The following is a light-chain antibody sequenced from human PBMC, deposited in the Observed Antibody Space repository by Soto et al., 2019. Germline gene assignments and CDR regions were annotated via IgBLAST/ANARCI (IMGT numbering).Light chain of an antibody. CDR1: QSVSNNY. J-gene: IGKJ1*01. CDR3: QQYGSSGT. V-gene: IGKV3-20*01. CDR2: GAS. Sequence: EIVLTQSPSTLSLSAGERATISCRASQSVSNNYLAWYQQKPGQAPRLLNYGASNRATGIPDRFSGSGSGTDFTLAISRLEPEDFAVYYCQQYGSSGTFGQGTKVDIK.